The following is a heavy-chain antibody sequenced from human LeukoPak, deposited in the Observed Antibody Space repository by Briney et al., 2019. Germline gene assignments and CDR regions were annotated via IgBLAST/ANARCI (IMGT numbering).Heavy chain of an antibody. D-gene: IGHD4-17*01. V-gene: IGHV3-23*01. CDR1: GFTFSTYA. CDR2: ISGSGGST. J-gene: IGHJ4*01. Sequence: QPGGSLRLSCAASGFTFSTYAMSWVRQAPGKGLEWVSIISGSGGSTYYADSVKGRFTISRDNSKNTLYLQMNSLRAEDTAVYYCAKWGTVTNNYFGYWGHVAPVTVSS. CDR3: AKWGTVTNNYFGY.